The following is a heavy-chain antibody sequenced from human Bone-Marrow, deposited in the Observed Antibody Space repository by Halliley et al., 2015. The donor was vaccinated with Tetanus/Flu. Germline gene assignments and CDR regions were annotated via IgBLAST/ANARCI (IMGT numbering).Heavy chain of an antibody. D-gene: IGHD2-15*01. CDR2: VSYDGRGK. J-gene: IGHJ4*02. Sequence: EWVAAVSYDGRGKYYADAVKGRFTISRDNSNNALDLQMNSLRSEDTALYYCARDLRFCSDGSCAYWGQGTRVTVSS. CDR3: ARDLRFCSDGSCAY. V-gene: IGHV3-30*03.